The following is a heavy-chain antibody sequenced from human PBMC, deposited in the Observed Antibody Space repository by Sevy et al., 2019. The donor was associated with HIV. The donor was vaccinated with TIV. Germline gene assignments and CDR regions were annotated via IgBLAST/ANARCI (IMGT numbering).Heavy chain of an antibody. CDR1: GGTFSSYA. CDR3: ARVATVTSDFDY. D-gene: IGHD4-4*01. V-gene: IGHV1-69*13. J-gene: IGHJ4*02. CDR2: IIPIFGTA. Sequence: ASVKVSCKASGGTFSSYAISWVRQAPGQGLEWMGGIIPIFGTANYAQKFQGRVTITADESTSTAYMELSSLGSEDTDVYYCARVATVTSDFDYWGQGTLVTVSS.